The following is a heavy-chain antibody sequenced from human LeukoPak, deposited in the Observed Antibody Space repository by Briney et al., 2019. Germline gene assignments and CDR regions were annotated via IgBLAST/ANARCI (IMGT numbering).Heavy chain of an antibody. CDR1: GFTFSSYS. CDR2: ISSRSSTI. V-gene: IGHV3-48*01. CDR3: ARDSNYYDSSGYPIDY. Sequence: PGGSLRLSCAASGFTFSSYSMNWVRQAPGKGLEWVSYISSRSSTIYYADSVEGRFTISRDNAKNSLYLQMNSLRAEDTAVYYCARDSNYYDSSGYPIDYWGQGTLVTVSS. D-gene: IGHD3-22*01. J-gene: IGHJ4*02.